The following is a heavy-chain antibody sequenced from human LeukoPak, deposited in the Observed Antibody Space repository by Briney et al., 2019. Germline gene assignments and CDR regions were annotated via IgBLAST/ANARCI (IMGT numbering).Heavy chain of an antibody. Sequence: ASVKVSCKASGYTFTGYYMHWVRQAPGQGLEWMGWINPNSGGTNYAQKFQGRVTMTRDTSISTAYMELSRLRSDDTAVYYCAREGRDDYNWESPHVWGKGTTVTVSS. V-gene: IGHV1-2*02. CDR3: AREGRDDYNWESPHV. CDR2: INPNSGGT. D-gene: IGHD5-24*01. CDR1: GYTFTGYY. J-gene: IGHJ6*04.